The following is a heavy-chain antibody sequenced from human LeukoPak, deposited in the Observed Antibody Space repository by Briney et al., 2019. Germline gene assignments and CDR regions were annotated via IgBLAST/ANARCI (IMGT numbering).Heavy chain of an antibody. CDR1: GFTFNDHA. CDR3: AKDRGGYYGSGTSYYFYGMDV. J-gene: IGHJ6*02. Sequence: PGGSLRLSCAASGFTFNDHAMHWVRQAPGKGLEWVSLISGDGDGTYYADSVKGRFTISRDSSRSALYLRMDSLTTEDTAVYFCAKDRGGYYGSGTSYYFYGMDVWGQGTTVTVSS. V-gene: IGHV3-43*02. D-gene: IGHD3-10*01. CDR2: ISGDGDGT.